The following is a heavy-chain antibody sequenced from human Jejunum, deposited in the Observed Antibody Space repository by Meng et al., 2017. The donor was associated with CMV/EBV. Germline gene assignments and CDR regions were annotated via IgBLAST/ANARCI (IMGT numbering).Heavy chain of an antibody. Sequence: TFSGSAVHWVRQASGKGLEWVGRIRGKAHSYATAYAAPVKGRFTISRDDSKNTAYLQMNSLKTEDTAVYYCTRADSSNYGSLFDYWGQGTLVTVSS. D-gene: IGHD4-11*01. J-gene: IGHJ4*02. CDR1: TFSGSA. CDR2: IRGKAHSYAT. CDR3: TRADSSNYGSLFDY. V-gene: IGHV3-73*01.